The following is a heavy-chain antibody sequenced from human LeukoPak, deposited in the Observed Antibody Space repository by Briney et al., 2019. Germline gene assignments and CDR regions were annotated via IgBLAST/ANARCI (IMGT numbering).Heavy chain of an antibody. CDR3: ATNREYSSSWYLN. CDR2: IYYSGST. CDR1: GGSISSYY. Sequence: SETLSLTCTVSGGSISSYYWSWIRQPPGKGLEWIGYIYYSGSTNYNPSLKSRVTISVDTSKNQFSRKLSSVTAADTAVYYCATNREYSSSWYLNWGQGTLVTVSS. D-gene: IGHD6-13*01. J-gene: IGHJ4*02. V-gene: IGHV4-59*01.